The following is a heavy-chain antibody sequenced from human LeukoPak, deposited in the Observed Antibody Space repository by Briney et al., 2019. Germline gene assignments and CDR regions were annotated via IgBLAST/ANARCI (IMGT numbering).Heavy chain of an antibody. Sequence: SETLSLTCTVTGYSISSGYYWGWIRQPPGKGLEWIGSIYHSGSTYYNPSLKNRVTISVDTSKNQFSLKLSSVTAADTAVYYCARDCSSTSCYTFGFDYWGQGTLVTVSS. D-gene: IGHD2-2*02. CDR1: GYSISSGYY. CDR2: IYHSGST. V-gene: IGHV4-38-2*02. J-gene: IGHJ4*02. CDR3: ARDCSSTSCYTFGFDY.